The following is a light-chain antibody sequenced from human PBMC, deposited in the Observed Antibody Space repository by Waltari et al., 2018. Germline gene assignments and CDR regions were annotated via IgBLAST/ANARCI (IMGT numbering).Light chain of an antibody. CDR1: QSVSRF. CDR3: QKYDRLPAT. CDR2: GAS. Sequence: EIVLTQSPGTLSLSPGERATLSCRASQSVSRFLAWYQQKPGQAPRLHISGASSRATGIPDRFSGSGSVTDFSLTISRLEPEDFAVYYCQKYDRLPATFGQGTKVEIK. J-gene: IGKJ1*01. V-gene: IGKV3-20*01.